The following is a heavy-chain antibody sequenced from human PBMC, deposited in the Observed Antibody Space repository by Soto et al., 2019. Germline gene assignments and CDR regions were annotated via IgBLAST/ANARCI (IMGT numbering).Heavy chain of an antibody. V-gene: IGHV1-8*01. CDR3: ARGRRAAGDWFDP. CDR1: GYTFTSYD. CDR2: MNPNSGNT. Sequence: GASVKVSCKASGYTFTSYDIDWVRQATGQGLEWMGWMNPNSGNTGYAQKFQGRVTMTRNTSISTAYMELSSLRSEDTAVYYCARGRRAAGDWFDPWGQGTLVTVSS. J-gene: IGHJ5*02. D-gene: IGHD2-15*01.